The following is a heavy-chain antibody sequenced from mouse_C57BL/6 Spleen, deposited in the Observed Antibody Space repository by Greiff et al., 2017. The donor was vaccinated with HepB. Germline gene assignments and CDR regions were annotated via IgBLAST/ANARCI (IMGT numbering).Heavy chain of an antibody. D-gene: IGHD2-4*01. V-gene: IGHV1-18*01. CDR1: GYTFTDYN. CDR2: INPNNGGT. J-gene: IGHJ4*01. Sequence: VQLKQSGPELVKPGASVKIPCKASGYTFTDYNMDWVKQSHGKSLEWIGDINPNNGGTIYNQKFKGKATLTVDKSSSTAYMELRSLTSEDTAVYYCARLVDYGPYYDAMDYWGQGTSVTVSS. CDR3: ARLVDYGPYYDAMDY.